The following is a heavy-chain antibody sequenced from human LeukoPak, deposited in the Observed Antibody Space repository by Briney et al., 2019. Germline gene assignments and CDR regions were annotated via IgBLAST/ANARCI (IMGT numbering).Heavy chain of an antibody. V-gene: IGHV3-23*01. CDR1: GFIFSSYA. Sequence: GGSLRLSCADSGFIFSSYAMSWVRQAPGKGLEWVSAISGSGATTYHADSVKGRFTISRDNSKNTLFLQMNSLRVEDTAVYYCAAALWFGELFPIGWFDYWGQGTLVTVSS. D-gene: IGHD3-10*01. J-gene: IGHJ4*02. CDR2: ISGSGATT. CDR3: AAALWFGELFPIGWFDY.